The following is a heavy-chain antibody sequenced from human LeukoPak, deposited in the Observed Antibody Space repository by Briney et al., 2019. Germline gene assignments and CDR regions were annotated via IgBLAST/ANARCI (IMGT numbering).Heavy chain of an antibody. D-gene: IGHD4-17*01. Sequence: SETLSLTCTVSGGSISSGDYYWSWIRQPPGKGLEWIGYIYYSGSTYYNPSLKSRVTISVDTSKDQFSLKLSSVTAADTAVYYCARTIVLYGERGEFDYWGQGTLVTVSS. CDR3: ARTIVLYGERGEFDY. CDR1: GGSISSGDYY. J-gene: IGHJ4*02. CDR2: IYYSGST. V-gene: IGHV4-30-4*01.